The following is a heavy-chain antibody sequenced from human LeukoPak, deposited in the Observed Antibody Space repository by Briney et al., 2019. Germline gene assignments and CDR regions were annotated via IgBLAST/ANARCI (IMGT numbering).Heavy chain of an antibody. J-gene: IGHJ4*02. CDR2: INPSGGST. D-gene: IGHD3-9*01. CDR3: ARGFYDILTGYYKGELYYFDY. Sequence: ASVKVSCKASGYTFTGYYMHWVRQAPGQGLEWMGIINPSGGSTSYAQKFQGRVTMTRDMSTSTVYMELSSLRSEDTAVYYCARGFYDILTGYYKGELYYFDYWGQGTLVTVSS. CDR1: GYTFTGYY. V-gene: IGHV1-46*01.